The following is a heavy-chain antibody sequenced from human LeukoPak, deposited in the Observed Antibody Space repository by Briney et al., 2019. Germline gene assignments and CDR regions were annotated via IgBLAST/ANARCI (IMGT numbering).Heavy chain of an antibody. CDR2: IYYSGST. CDR3: ARFDALVVPAATYYMDV. V-gene: IGHV4-39*01. J-gene: IGHJ6*03. CDR1: GGSISSSSYY. Sequence: SETLSLTCTVSGGSISSSSYYWGWIRQPPGKGLEWIGSIYYSGSTYYNPSLKSRVTISVDTSKNQFSLKLSSVTAADTAVYYCARFDALVVPAATYYMDVWGKGTTVTVSS. D-gene: IGHD2-2*01.